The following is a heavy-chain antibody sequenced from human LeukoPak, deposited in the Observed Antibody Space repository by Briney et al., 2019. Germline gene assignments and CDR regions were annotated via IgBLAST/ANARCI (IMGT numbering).Heavy chain of an antibody. CDR3: TTDAPYYYGSGTKTDAFDL. Sequence: KPGGSLGLSCAASGFIFSNAWMYWVRQAPGKGLEWVDRIKSKISGGTTDYAAPVKGRFTISRDDSKNTLYLQMDSLKTEDTAVYYCTTDAPYYYGSGTKTDAFDLWGQGTMVTVSS. D-gene: IGHD3-10*01. CDR2: IKSKISGGTT. J-gene: IGHJ3*01. V-gene: IGHV3-15*01. CDR1: GFIFSNAW.